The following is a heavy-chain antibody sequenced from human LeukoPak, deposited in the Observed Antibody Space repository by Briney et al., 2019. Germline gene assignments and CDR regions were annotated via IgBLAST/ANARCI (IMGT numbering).Heavy chain of an antibody. Sequence: SETLSLTCTVSGGSISSSNYYWGWVRQPPGKGLEWIGSIYDSGSTYYSPSLKSRVTISVDTSKNQFSLKLTSVTAADTAVYYCARQGWQQLVGYFQYWGQGTLITVSS. J-gene: IGHJ1*01. CDR2: IYDSGST. CDR1: GGSISSSNYY. V-gene: IGHV4-39*01. D-gene: IGHD6-13*01. CDR3: ARQGWQQLVGYFQY.